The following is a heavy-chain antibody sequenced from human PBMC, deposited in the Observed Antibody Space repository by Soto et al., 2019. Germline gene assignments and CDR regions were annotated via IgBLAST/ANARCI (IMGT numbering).Heavy chain of an antibody. CDR1: XLTFSSYS. D-gene: IGHD6-13*01. CDR3: ARKQQLVHYYMDV. J-gene: IGHJ6*03. CDR2: ISSSSSYI. Sequence: GGSLRLSCAASXLTFSSYSMNWVRQAPGKGLEWVSSISSSSSYIYYADSVKGRFTISRDNAKNSLYLQMNSLRAEDTAVYYCARKQQLVHYYMDVWGKGTTVTVSS. V-gene: IGHV3-21*01.